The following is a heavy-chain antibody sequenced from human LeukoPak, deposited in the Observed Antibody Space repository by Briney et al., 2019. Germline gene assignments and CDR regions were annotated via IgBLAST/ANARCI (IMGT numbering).Heavy chain of an antibody. V-gene: IGHV4-61*02. Sequence: SQTLSLTCTVSGGSISSGSYYWSWIRQPAGKGLEWIGRIYTNGSTNYNPSLKSRVTISVDTSKNQFSLKLSSVTAADTAVYYCARDRCSSTSCYLAYYYYGMDVWGQGTTVTVSS. CDR3: ARDRCSSTSCYLAYYYYGMDV. CDR1: GGSISSGSYY. CDR2: IYTNGST. J-gene: IGHJ6*02. D-gene: IGHD2-2*01.